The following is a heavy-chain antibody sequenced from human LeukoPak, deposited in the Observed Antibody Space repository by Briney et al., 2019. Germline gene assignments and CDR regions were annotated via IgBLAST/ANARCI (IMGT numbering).Heavy chain of an antibody. V-gene: IGHV1-18*01. CDR1: RYTFTRYG. D-gene: IGHD3-10*01. Sequence: ASVKVSCKPSRYTFTRYGISWVRQATGQGLERRGWISAYNGNTNYAQKLQGRVTMTTDTSTSTAYMELRSLRSDDTAVYYCARVSPYYYGSGSDYWGQGTLVNVSS. J-gene: IGHJ4*02. CDR2: ISAYNGNT. CDR3: ARVSPYYYGSGSDY.